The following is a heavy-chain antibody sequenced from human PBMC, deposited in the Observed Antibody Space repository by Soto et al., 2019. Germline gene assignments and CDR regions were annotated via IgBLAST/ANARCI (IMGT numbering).Heavy chain of an antibody. CDR1: GGSISSGGYS. CDR2: IYHSGST. J-gene: IGHJ6*02. V-gene: IGHV4-30-2*01. CDR3: ARSIAVAGPYYYYYGMDV. Sequence: QLQLQESGSGLVKPSQTLSLTCAVSGGSISSGGYSWSWIRQPPGKGLEWIGYIYHSGSTYYNPSLKSRVTISVDRSKNQCSLKLSSVTAADTAVYYCARSIAVAGPYYYYYGMDVWGQGTTVTVSS. D-gene: IGHD6-19*01.